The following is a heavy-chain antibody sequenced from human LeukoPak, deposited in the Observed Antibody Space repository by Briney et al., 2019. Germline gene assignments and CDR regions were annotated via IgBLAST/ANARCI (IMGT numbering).Heavy chain of an antibody. CDR3: ARGASHSS. V-gene: IGHV3-7*03. Sequence: GGSLRLSCAASGFTFSNYRMNWVRHSPGRGLEWVANIKEDGSEEHYADSVKGRFTISRDNAKSSLHLQMDSLRAEDTAVYFCARGASHSSWGQGTLVTVSS. CDR2: IKEDGSEE. CDR1: GFTFSNYR. J-gene: IGHJ5*02. D-gene: IGHD5-18*01.